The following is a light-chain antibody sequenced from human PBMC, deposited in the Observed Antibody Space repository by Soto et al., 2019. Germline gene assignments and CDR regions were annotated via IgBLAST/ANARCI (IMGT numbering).Light chain of an antibody. CDR3: QHYNGYST. CDR1: QSITIW. CDR2: KAS. Sequence: DNQMTHSPSTLSAYVHDRVTITCRASQSITIWLAWYQQKPGKAPNLLIYKASNLESGVPSRFSGSRSGTEFTLTISSLQPEDLATYYCQHYNGYSTFGQGTKVDIK. V-gene: IGKV1-5*03. J-gene: IGKJ1*01.